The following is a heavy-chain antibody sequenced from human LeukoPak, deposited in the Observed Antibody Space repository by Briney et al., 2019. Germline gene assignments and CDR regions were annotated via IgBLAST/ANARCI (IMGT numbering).Heavy chain of an antibody. D-gene: IGHD6-19*01. CDR2: IYYSGSP. CDR1: GGSISSYY. CDR3: ARRSSGWPPDY. V-gene: IGHV4-59*08. Sequence: SETLSLTCTVSGGSISSYYWSWIRRPPGKGLEWIGDIYYSGSPYYNPSLESRVTMSVDTSENQTSLKLTSVTAADTAVYYCARRSSGWPPDYWGQGTLVTVSS. J-gene: IGHJ4*02.